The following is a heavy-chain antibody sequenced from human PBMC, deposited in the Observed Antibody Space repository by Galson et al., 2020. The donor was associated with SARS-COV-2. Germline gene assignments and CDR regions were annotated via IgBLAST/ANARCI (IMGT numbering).Heavy chain of an antibody. J-gene: IGHJ4*02. D-gene: IGHD1-26*01. CDR2: ISSDGSNS. Sequence: GGSLRLSCAASGFTFSNYVMHWVRQAPGKGPEWVAVISSDGSNSFYADSLKGRFTISRDNSKGTLYLQMNSLRAEDTAVYYCARGGEWELPYYFYYWGQGTLVTVSS. CDR3: ARGGEWELPYYFYY. V-gene: IGHV3-30*04. CDR1: GFTFSNYV.